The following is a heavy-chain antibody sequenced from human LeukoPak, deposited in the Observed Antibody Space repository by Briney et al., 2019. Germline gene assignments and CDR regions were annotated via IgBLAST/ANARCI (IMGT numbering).Heavy chain of an antibody. J-gene: IGHJ4*02. CDR3: ARRHDYGGNSFSFDY. CDR2: IIPIFGTA. CDR1: GGTFSSYA. D-gene: IGHD4-23*01. Sequence: ASVKVSCKASGGTFSSYAISWVRQAPGQGLEWMGGIIPIFGTANYAQKFQGRVTITADESTSTAYMELSSLRSEDTAVYYCARRHDYGGNSFSFDYWGQGTLVTVSS. V-gene: IGHV1-69*01.